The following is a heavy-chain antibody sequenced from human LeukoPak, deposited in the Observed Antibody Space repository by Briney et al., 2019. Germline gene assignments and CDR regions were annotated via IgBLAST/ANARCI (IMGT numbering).Heavy chain of an antibody. CDR2: MNPNSGNT. D-gene: IGHD3-16*01. CDR1: GYTFTSYD. CDR3: ARSNYVWGSYAHDY. V-gene: IGHV1-8*01. Sequence: ASVKVSCKASGYTFTSYDINWLRQATGQGLELMGWMNPNSGNTGYAQKFQGRVTMTRNTSISTAYMELSSLRSEDTAVYYCARSNYVWGSYAHDYWGQGTLVTVSS. J-gene: IGHJ4*02.